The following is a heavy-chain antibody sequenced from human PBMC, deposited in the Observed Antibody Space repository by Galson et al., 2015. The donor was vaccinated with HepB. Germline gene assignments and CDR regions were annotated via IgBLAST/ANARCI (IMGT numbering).Heavy chain of an antibody. V-gene: IGHV1-69*06. CDR3: ATSHYYDSSGYPGWLFDY. D-gene: IGHD3-22*01. CDR2: IIPIFGTA. CDR1: GGTFSSYA. J-gene: IGHJ4*02. Sequence: SVKVSCKASGGTFSSYAISWVRQAPGQGLEWMGGIIPIFGTANYAQKFQGRVTITADKSTSTAYMELSSLRSEDTDVYYCATSHYYDSSGYPGWLFDYWGQGTLVTVSS.